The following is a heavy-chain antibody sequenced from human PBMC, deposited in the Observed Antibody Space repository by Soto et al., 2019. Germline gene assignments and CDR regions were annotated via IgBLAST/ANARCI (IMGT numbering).Heavy chain of an antibody. Sequence: EVQLVECEGGLVQPGGSLRLSCAASGFTFSYYWMHWVRQAPVQGLVWVSRIHSDGSSTTYADSVKGRFTISRDNAKNTLYVQMNSLRAEDTAVYYCARGDRGAFDLLGQGTMVTVSS. D-gene: IGHD2-21*02. CDR1: GFTFSYYW. CDR2: IHSDGSST. J-gene: IGHJ3*01. CDR3: ARGDRGAFDL. V-gene: IGHV3-74*01.